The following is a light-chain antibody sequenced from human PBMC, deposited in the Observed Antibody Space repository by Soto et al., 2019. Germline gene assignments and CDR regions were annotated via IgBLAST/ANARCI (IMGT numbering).Light chain of an antibody. Sequence: EIVMTQSPATLSVSPGERATLSCRASQSVSSGLAWYQQKPGQAPRLLIYEASTRATDIPARFSGSGSGTEFTLTISSLQSEDFAVYYCQQRRDWPHTFGQGTKLEIK. CDR2: EAS. CDR3: QQRRDWPHT. V-gene: IGKV3-15*01. CDR1: QSVSSG. J-gene: IGKJ2*01.